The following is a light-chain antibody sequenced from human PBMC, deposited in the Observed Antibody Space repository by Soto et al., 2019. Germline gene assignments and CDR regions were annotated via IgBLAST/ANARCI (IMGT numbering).Light chain of an antibody. CDR2: EVS. V-gene: IGLV2-14*01. CDR3: SSYAGSNNYV. CDR1: SSDVGAYNY. J-gene: IGLJ1*01. Sequence: QSVLTQPASVSGSPGQSITISCTGTSSDVGAYNYDSWYQQYPGEAPKLIIYEVSHRPAGVPNRFSGSKSGNTASLTVSGLQAEDEADYYCSSYAGSNNYVFGTGTKVTVL.